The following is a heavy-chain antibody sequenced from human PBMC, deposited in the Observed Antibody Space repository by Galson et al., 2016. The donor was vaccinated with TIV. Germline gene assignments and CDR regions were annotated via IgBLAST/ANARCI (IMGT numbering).Heavy chain of an antibody. J-gene: IGHJ6*02. CDR3: MREGSTVTMHHYFGMDV. D-gene: IGHD4-17*01. CDR2: IYESGTT. Sequence: SETLSLTCTVSGYSIKSGYFWGWIRQPPGKGLQWLGSIYESGTTYSHPSLKSRLTMSVDTSTNQFSLKLSSVTAADTAVYYCMREGSTVTMHHYFGMDVWGQGTSVTVSS. V-gene: IGHV4-38-2*02. CDR1: GYSIKSGYF.